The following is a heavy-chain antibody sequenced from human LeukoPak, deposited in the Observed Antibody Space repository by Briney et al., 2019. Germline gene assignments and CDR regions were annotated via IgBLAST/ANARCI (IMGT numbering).Heavy chain of an antibody. Sequence: GGSLRLSCAASGFTFSSDSMNWVRQAPGKGLEWVSSISSSSSYIYYADSVKGRFTISRDNAKNSLYLQMNSLRAEDTAVYYCAKDRTSWYYFDYWGQGTLVTVSS. J-gene: IGHJ4*02. CDR3: AKDRTSWYYFDY. V-gene: IGHV3-21*01. CDR2: ISSSSSYI. CDR1: GFTFSSDS.